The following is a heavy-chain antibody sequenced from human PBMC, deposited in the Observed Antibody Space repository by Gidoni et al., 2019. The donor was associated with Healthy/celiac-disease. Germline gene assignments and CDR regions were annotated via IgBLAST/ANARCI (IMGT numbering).Heavy chain of an antibody. Sequence: NISRDNSKNTLYLQMNSLRAEDTAVYYCARNFGVVIRAYYYYGMDVWGQGTTVTVSS. J-gene: IGHJ6*02. V-gene: IGHV3-30*01. D-gene: IGHD3-3*01. CDR3: ARNFGVVIRAYYYYGMDV.